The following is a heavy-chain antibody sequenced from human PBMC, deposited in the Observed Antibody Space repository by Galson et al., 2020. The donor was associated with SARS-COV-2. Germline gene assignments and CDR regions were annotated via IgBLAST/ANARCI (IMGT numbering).Heavy chain of an antibody. D-gene: IGHD1-26*01. CDR1: GGTFSSYA. J-gene: IGHJ6*02. CDR3: ARLRTKYSGSYYYYYGMDV. V-gene: IGHV1-69*13. Sequence: SVKVSCKASGGTFSSYAISWVRPAPGQGLEWMGGIIPIFGTANYAQKFQGRVTITADESTSTAYMELSSLRSEDTAVYYCARLRTKYSGSYYYYYGMDVWGQGTTVTVSS. CDR2: IIPIFGTA.